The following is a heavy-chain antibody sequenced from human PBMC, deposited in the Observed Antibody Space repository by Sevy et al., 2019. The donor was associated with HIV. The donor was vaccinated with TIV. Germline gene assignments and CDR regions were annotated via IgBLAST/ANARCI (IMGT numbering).Heavy chain of an antibody. J-gene: IGHJ4*02. D-gene: IGHD2-8*01. CDR2: FSFGCGRI. CDR1: GFTFTKYS. CDR3: AREGCTQPHDY. Sequence: GGSLRLSCAASGFTFTKYSMSWVRQAPGKGLEWVSTFSFGCGRINYADSVKGRFTISRDDSKNTLFLQMNSLRAEDTATYFCAREGCTQPHDYWGQGTLVTVSS. V-gene: IGHV3-23*01.